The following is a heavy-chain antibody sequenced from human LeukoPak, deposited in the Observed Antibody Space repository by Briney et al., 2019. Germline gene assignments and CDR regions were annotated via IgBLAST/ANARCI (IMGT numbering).Heavy chain of an antibody. D-gene: IGHD6-13*01. CDR1: GYTFTSYG. CDR2: ISAYNGNT. V-gene: IGHV1-18*01. Sequence: ASVKVSCKASGYTFTSYGISWVRQAPGQGLEGMGWISAYNGNTNYAQKLQGRVTMTTDTSTSTAYMQLRSLGSDDTAVYYCGRAVRYSSSWTLPGTNYYYMDVWGKGTTVTVPS. J-gene: IGHJ6*03. CDR3: GRAVRYSSSWTLPGTNYYYMDV.